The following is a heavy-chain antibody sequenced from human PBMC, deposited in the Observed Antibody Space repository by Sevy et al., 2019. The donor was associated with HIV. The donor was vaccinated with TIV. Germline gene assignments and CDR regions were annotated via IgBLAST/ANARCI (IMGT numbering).Heavy chain of an antibody. CDR3: ATQQKAYYYDSSGYYCSEYFQH. CDR2: ISGSGGST. J-gene: IGHJ1*01. D-gene: IGHD3-22*01. V-gene: IGHV3-23*01. Sequence: GGSLRLSCAASGFTFSSYAMSWVRQAPGKGLEWVSAISGSGGSTYYADSVKGRFTISRDNSKNTLYLQMNSLRAEDTAVYYCATQQKAYYYDSSGYYCSEYFQHWGQVTLVTVSS. CDR1: GFTFSSYA.